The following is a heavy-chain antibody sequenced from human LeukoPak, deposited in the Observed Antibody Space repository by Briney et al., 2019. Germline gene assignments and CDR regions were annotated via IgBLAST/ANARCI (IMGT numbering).Heavy chain of an antibody. CDR2: ISDTVRDT. CDR1: GFTFSAYG. Sequence: GGSLRLSCAVSGFTFSAYGMSWVRQAPGKGLEWVSHISDTVRDTWYANSVKGRFIISRDNSRDTVYLQMSSLRPEDTALYFCAKDNYGGIFASWGQGTQVTVSS. CDR3: AKDNYGGIFAS. D-gene: IGHD4-17*01. J-gene: IGHJ4*02. V-gene: IGHV3-23*01.